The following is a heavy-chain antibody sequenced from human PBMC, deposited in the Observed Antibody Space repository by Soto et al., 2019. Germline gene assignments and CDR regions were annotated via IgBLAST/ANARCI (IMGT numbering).Heavy chain of an antibody. CDR2: ISYDGSNK. Sequence: AWCMKLASAASRLTLSSYAMDWVRQTPGRGLEWVAVISYDGSNKYYADSVKGRFTISRDNSKNTLYLQMNSLRAEDTAVYYCARDFPDEGAAMVHYYYNYGMDVWGQGTTVTVSS. CDR3: ARDFPDEGAAMVHYYYNYGMDV. V-gene: IGHV3-30-3*01. J-gene: IGHJ6*02. CDR1: RLTLSSYA. D-gene: IGHD5-18*01.